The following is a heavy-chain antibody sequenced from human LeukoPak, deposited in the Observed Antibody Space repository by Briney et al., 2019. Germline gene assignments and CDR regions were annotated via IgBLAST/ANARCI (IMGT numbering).Heavy chain of an antibody. V-gene: IGHV3-66*01. Sequence: PGGSLRLSCAASGFTVSSNYMSWVRQAPGKGLEWVSVIYSGGSTYYADSVKGRFTISRDNSKNTLYLQMNSLRAEDTAVYYCARPRALCAFDIWGQGTMVTVSS. CDR2: IYSGGST. J-gene: IGHJ3*02. D-gene: IGHD3-16*01. CDR3: ARPRALCAFDI. CDR1: GFTVSSNY.